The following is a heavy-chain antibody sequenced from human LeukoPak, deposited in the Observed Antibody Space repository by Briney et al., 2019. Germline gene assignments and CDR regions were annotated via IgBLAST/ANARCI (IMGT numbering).Heavy chain of an antibody. CDR1: GFTFNNYA. CDR2: ITGGGGST. D-gene: IGHD1-26*01. CDR3: ARKSGSYYFPLDY. J-gene: IGHJ4*02. V-gene: IGHV3-23*01. Sequence: GGSLRLSCAASGFTFNNYAMSWVRQVPGKGLEWVAAITGGGGSTFHADSVKGRFTISRDNSKNTLYLQMNSLRAEDTAVYYCARKSGSYYFPLDYWGQGTLLTVSS.